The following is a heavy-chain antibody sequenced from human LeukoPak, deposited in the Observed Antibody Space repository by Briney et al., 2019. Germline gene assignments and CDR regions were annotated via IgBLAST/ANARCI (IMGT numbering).Heavy chain of an antibody. CDR2: IYYSGST. Sequence: SETLSLTCAVSGGSISSGGYSWGWIRQPPGKGLEWIGYIYYSGSTYYNPSLKSRVTISVDTSKNQFSLKLSSVTAADTAVYYCARERTTVVTPQYNWFDPWGQGTLVTVSS. CDR3: ARERTTVVTPQYNWFDP. V-gene: IGHV4-30-4*07. J-gene: IGHJ5*02. CDR1: GGSISSGGYS. D-gene: IGHD4-23*01.